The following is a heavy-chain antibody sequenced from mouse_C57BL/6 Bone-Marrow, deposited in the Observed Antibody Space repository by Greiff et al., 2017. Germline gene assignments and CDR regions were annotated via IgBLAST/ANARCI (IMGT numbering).Heavy chain of an antibody. CDR2: ISSGGSYT. V-gene: IGHV5-6*01. CDR1: GFTFSSYG. J-gene: IGHJ2*01. Sequence: EVQGVESGGDLVKPGGSLKLSCAASGFTFSSYGMSWVRQTPDKRLEWVATISSGGSYTYDPDSVKGRFTISRDNAKNTLYLQMSSLKSEDTAMYYCARHLWPDYWGQGTTLTVSS. CDR3: ARHLWPDY. D-gene: IGHD1-1*02.